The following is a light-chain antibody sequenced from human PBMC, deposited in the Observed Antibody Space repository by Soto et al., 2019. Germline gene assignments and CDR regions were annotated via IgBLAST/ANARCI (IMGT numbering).Light chain of an antibody. J-gene: IGLJ2*01. CDR3: FSYAGSSTCV. Sequence: QSVLTQPASVSGSPGQSITISCTGTSSDVGNYNLVSWYQQHPGEAPKLMIYDDSRRPSGVSNRFSGSKSDNTASLTISGLQAEDEADYYCFSYAGSSTCVFGGGTKLTVL. V-gene: IGLV2-23*01. CDR2: DDS. CDR1: SSDVGNYNL.